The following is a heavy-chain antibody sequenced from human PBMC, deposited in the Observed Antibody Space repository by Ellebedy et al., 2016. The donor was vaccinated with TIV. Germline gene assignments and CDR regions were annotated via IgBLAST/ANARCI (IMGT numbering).Heavy chain of an antibody. Sequence: PGGSLRLSCAASGFTFSNYAMAWVRQAPGKGLEWVSAIGARSDYTFYADSVKGRFTFSRDNSKNTLYLQMNSLRAEDTAVYYCAKPAYYGGDCYSIYYYYGMDVWGQGTTVTVSS. D-gene: IGHD2-21*02. V-gene: IGHV3-23*01. J-gene: IGHJ6*02. CDR1: GFTFSNYA. CDR3: AKPAYYGGDCYSIYYYYGMDV. CDR2: IGARSDYT.